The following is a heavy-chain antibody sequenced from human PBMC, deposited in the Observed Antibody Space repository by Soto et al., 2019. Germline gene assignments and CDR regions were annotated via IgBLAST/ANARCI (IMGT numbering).Heavy chain of an antibody. Sequence: SETLSLTCTVSGGSISSYHWSWIRQPPGKGLEWIGYIYYSGSTNYNPSLKSRVTISVDTSKNQFSLKLSSVTAADTAVYYCARNIVVVVAGDAFDIWGQGTMVTVSS. J-gene: IGHJ3*02. D-gene: IGHD2-15*01. V-gene: IGHV4-59*01. CDR1: GGSISSYH. CDR2: IYYSGST. CDR3: ARNIVVVVAGDAFDI.